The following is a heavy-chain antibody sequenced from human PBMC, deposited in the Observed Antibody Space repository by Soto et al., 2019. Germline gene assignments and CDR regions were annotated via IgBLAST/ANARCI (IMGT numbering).Heavy chain of an antibody. D-gene: IGHD2-15*01. CDR2: ISSSSSYI. Sequence: PGGSLRLSCAASGFTFSSYSMNWVRQAPGKGLEWVSSISSSSSYIYYADSVKGRFTISRDNAKNSLYLQMNSLRAEDTAVYYCTQLGYCSGGSCRNAGYWGQGTLVTVSS. CDR1: GFTFSSYS. V-gene: IGHV3-21*01. J-gene: IGHJ4*02. CDR3: TQLGYCSGGSCRNAGY.